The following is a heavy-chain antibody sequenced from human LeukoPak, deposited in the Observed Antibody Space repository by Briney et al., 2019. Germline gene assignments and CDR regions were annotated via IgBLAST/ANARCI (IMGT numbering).Heavy chain of an antibody. J-gene: IGHJ4*02. CDR1: GFTFSSYA. CDR3: AKDIVVVPAAIGFDY. V-gene: IGHV3-23*01. CDR2: ISGSGGST. D-gene: IGHD2-2*01. Sequence: PGGSLRLSCAASGFTFSSYAMSWVRQAPGKGLEWVSAISGSGGSTYYADAVKGRSTISRDNSKNTLYLQMNSLRAEDTAVYYCAKDIVVVPAAIGFDYWGQGTLVTVSS.